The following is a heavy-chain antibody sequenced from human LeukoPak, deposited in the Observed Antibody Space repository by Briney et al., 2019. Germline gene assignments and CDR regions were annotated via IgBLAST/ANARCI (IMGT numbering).Heavy chain of an antibody. J-gene: IGHJ4*02. CDR1: GYTFTDYF. D-gene: IGHD3-3*01. CDR2: INPNSGGT. Sequence: ASVKVSCKPSGYTFTDYFIHWVRQAPGQGLEWMGWINPNSGGTRYAQKFQGRVTMTRDTSISTAYMELSRLRSDDTAVYYCARGAYYDFWSGYQVRYYFDYWGQGTLVTVSS. V-gene: IGHV1-2*02. CDR3: ARGAYYDFWSGYQVRYYFDY.